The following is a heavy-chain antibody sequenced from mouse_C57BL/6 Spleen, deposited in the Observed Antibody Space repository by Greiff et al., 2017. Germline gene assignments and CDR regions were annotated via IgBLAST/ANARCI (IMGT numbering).Heavy chain of an antibody. CDR2: IYPGSGNT. V-gene: IGHV1-76*01. CDR1: GYTFTDYY. D-gene: IGHD3-2*02. CDR3: AREELRLFAY. Sequence: VQLQQSGAELVRPGASVKLSCKASGYTFTDYYINWVKQRPGQGLEWIARIYPGSGNTYYNEKFKGKATLTAEKSSSTAYMQLSSLTSEDSAVYFCAREELRLFAYWGQGTLVTVSA. J-gene: IGHJ3*01.